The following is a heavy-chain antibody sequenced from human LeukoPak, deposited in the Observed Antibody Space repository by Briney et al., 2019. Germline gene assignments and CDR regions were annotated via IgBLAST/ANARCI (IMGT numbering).Heavy chain of an antibody. D-gene: IGHD1-26*01. CDR2: ISAYNGNT. Sequence: ASVKVSCKASGYTFTSYGISWVRQAPGQGLEWMGWISAYNGNTNYAQKFQGRVTMTEDTSTDTAYLELSSLRSEDTAVYYCATGLQVGATPNIIDYWGQGTLVTVSS. J-gene: IGHJ4*02. CDR1: GYTFTSYG. V-gene: IGHV1-18*01. CDR3: ATGLQVGATPNIIDY.